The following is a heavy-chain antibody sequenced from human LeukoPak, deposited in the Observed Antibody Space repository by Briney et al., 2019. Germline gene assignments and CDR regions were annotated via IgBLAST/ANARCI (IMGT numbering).Heavy chain of an antibody. J-gene: IGHJ4*02. CDR3: ARRFILDYGDYFDY. CDR1: GGSFSSSSYY. V-gene: IGHV4-39*07. Sequence: PSETLSLTCTVSGGSFSSSSYYWGWICQPPGKGLEWIGSIYYSGSTYYNPSLKSRVTISVDTSKNQFSLKLSSVTAADTAVYYCARRFILDYGDYFDYWGQGTLVTVSS. D-gene: IGHD4-17*01. CDR2: IYYSGST.